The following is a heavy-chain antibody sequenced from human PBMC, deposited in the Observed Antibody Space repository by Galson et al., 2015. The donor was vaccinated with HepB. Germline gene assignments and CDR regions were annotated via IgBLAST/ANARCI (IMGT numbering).Heavy chain of an antibody. Sequence: PALVKPTQTLTLTCTFSGFSLTTRGLCVSWIRQPPGKALEWLARIDWDDDKYYSTSLKTRLTISRDTSKNQVVLTMTNMDPVDTATYYCARSRGYCTSTSCYSGAFDIWCQGTMVTVSS. J-gene: IGHJ3*02. CDR1: GFSLTTRGLC. CDR3: ARSRGYCTSTSCYSGAFDI. D-gene: IGHD2-2*01. CDR2: IDWDDDK. V-gene: IGHV2-70*11.